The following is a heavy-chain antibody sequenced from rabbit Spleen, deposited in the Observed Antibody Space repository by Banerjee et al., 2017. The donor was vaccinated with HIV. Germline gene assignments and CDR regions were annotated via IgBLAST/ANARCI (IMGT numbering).Heavy chain of an antibody. CDR1: GVSFSSNSY. CDR3: ARDTGTSFSTYGMDL. J-gene: IGHJ6*01. CDR2: MYAGSSGST. Sequence: QSLEESGGDLVKPGASLTLTCTASGVSFSSNSYMCWVRQAPGKGLEWIACMYAGSSGSTYSATWAKGRFTISKTSSTTVTLQMSSLTVADTATYFCARDTGTSFSTYGMDLWGQGTLVTVS. V-gene: IGHV1S40*01. D-gene: IGHD8-1*01.